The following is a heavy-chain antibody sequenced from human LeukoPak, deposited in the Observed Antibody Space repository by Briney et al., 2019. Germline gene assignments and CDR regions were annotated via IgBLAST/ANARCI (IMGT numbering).Heavy chain of an antibody. CDR3: ARGGDYDSSFFDY. Sequence: ASVKVSCKASGYTFTSRGLSWVRQAPGQGLEWMGWISTYSDNTNYAQKIQGRVTMTTDTSTSTAYMELRSLRSDDTAVYYCARGGDYDSSFFDYWGQGTLVTVSS. V-gene: IGHV1-18*01. CDR1: GYTFTSRG. J-gene: IGHJ4*02. CDR2: ISTYSDNT. D-gene: IGHD3-22*01.